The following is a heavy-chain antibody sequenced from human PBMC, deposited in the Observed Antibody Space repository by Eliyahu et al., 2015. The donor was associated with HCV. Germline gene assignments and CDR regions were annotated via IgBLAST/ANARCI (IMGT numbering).Heavy chain of an antibody. Sequence: QVQLVQSGAEVKKPGXSVXXSCRASGXXFXIFAXGRGRRAPGQGXGWVGGLIPAYETQKYAQKFQGRVTITADMSTRTAYMELSRLTSDDTAVYYCARAYCGGDCFVFDYYGMDVWGQGTRVTVSS. CDR1: GXXFXIFA. D-gene: IGHD2-21*02. J-gene: IGHJ6*01. CDR2: LIPAYETQ. V-gene: IGHV1-69*06. CDR3: ARAYCGGDCFVFDYYGMDV.